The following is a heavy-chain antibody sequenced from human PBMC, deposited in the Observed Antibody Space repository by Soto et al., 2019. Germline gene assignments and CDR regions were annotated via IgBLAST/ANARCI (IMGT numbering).Heavy chain of an antibody. Sequence: QVELVQSGAEVKKPGSSVKVSCQASEDTFSNYAISWVRQAPGQGLERMGGIIPIFGTANYAQKFQGRVTITADTSANTVYLELSSLRSEDTAVYYFASTKYDSSAYYYWYLGLWGRGTLVTVSS. CDR3: ASTKYDSSAYYYWYLGL. D-gene: IGHD3-22*01. V-gene: IGHV1-69*06. CDR1: EDTFSNYA. CDR2: IIPIFGTA. J-gene: IGHJ2*01.